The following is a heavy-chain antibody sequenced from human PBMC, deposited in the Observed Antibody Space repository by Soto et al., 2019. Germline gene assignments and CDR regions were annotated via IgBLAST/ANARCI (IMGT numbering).Heavy chain of an antibody. V-gene: IGHV1-8*02. CDR1: GYTFTSYD. CDR2: MTPNSGDT. J-gene: IGHJ4*02. Sequence: QVQLVQSGAEVKKPGASVKVSCKASGYTFTSYDINWVRQAPGQGLEWVGWMTPNSGDTGYAQTXXGXXTRTRDTARSTAYMELSSLTSADTAVYYCARNLYNTGSFDHWGQGTLVTVSS. CDR3: ARNLYNTGSFDH. D-gene: IGHD1-20*01.